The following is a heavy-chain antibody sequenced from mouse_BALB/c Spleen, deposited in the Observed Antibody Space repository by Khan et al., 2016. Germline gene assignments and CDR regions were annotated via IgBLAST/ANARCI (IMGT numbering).Heavy chain of an antibody. V-gene: IGHV3-8*02. CDR2: ISDSGSN. CDR3: AISVRATMDY. CDR1: DDSITSSY. J-gene: IGHJ4*01. Sequence: EVPLQESGPSLVKPSQTLSLTCSVTDDSITSSYWNWIRKFPGNKLEYMGYISDSGSNYYNPSLKSRISITRDTSKNQYYLKLKSVTTEDTAIYYCAISVRATMDYWGQGTSVTVSS. D-gene: IGHD3-1*01.